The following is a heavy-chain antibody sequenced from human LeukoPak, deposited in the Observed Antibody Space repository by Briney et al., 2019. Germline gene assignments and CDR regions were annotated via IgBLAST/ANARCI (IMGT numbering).Heavy chain of an antibody. CDR1: GGSISTYY. V-gene: IGHV4-59*12. J-gene: IGHJ4*02. D-gene: IGHD6-13*01. CDR2: IYYSGST. Sequence: PSETLSLTCSVSGGSISTYYWSWIRQPPGKGLEWIGYIYYSGSTNYNPSLKSRVTISVDRSKNQFSLKLSSVTAADTAVYYCAREGGIAAAGTEGYFDYWGQGTLVTVSS. CDR3: AREGGIAAAGTEGYFDY.